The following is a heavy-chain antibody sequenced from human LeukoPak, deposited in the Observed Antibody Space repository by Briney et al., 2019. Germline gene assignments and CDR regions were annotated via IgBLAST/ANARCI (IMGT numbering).Heavy chain of an antibody. CDR1: GFTFSSYE. J-gene: IGHJ4*02. D-gene: IGHD3-10*01. Sequence: QPGGSLRLSCAASGFTFSSYELNWVRQAPGKGLEWVSYISSSGSTIYYAGSVGGRFTISRDNAKDSLYLQMDSLRAEDTGVHYCARESKGTEGSTGAFDYWGQGTLVTVSS. CDR3: ARESKGTEGSTGAFDY. V-gene: IGHV3-48*03. CDR2: ISSSGSTI.